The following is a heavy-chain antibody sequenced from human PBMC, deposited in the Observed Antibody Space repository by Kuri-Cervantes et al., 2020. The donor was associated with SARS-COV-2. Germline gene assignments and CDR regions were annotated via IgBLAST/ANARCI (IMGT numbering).Heavy chain of an antibody. CDR2: IYHSGST. J-gene: IGHJ6*03. CDR3: TRDLWGSPGYMDV. CDR1: GYSISSGYY. Sequence: SETLSLTCTVSGYSISSGYYWGWIRQPPGKGLEWIGSIYHSGSTYYNPSLKSRVTISVDTSKNQFSLKLSSVTAADTAVYYCTRDLWGSPGYMDVWGKGTTVTVSS. V-gene: IGHV4-38-2*02. D-gene: IGHD3-16*01.